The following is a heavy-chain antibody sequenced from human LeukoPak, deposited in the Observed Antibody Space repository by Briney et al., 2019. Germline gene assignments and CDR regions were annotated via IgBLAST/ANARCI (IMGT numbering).Heavy chain of an antibody. J-gene: IGHJ4*02. Sequence: ASVKVSCKASGYTFTGYYMHWVRPAPGQGLEWMGWINPNSGGKNYAQKFQGRVTMTRETSISTAYMELSRLRSDDTAVYYCARVRSGYYDSSGPSDYWGQGTLVTVSS. CDR2: INPNSGGK. V-gene: IGHV1-2*02. CDR1: GYTFTGYY. D-gene: IGHD3-22*01. CDR3: ARVRSGYYDSSGPSDY.